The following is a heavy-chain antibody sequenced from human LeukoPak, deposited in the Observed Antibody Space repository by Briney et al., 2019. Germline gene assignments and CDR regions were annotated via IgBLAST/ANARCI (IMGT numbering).Heavy chain of an antibody. J-gene: IGHJ5*02. CDR1: EFTFNNYA. CDR2: ISGSGGST. CDR3: ARVLIYYYGSGSSNWFDP. Sequence: PGGSLRLSCAASEFTFNNYAMSWVRQAPGKGLEWVSGISGSGGSTYYGVSVKGRFTISRDNAKNSLYLQMNSLRAEDTALYYCARVLIYYYGSGSSNWFDPWGQGTLVTVSS. D-gene: IGHD3-10*01. V-gene: IGHV3-23*01.